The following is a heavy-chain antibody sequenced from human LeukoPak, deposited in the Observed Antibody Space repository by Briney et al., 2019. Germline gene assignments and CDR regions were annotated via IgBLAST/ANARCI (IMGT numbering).Heavy chain of an antibody. V-gene: IGHV4-61*02. CDR1: GGSISSGSYY. CDR2: FYTSGST. CDR3: ARTTADDSWYNLYYYYYMDV. J-gene: IGHJ6*03. D-gene: IGHD6-13*01. Sequence: SQTLSLTCTVSGGSISSGSYYWSWIRQPAGKGLEWIGRFYTSGSTNYNPSLKSRVTISVDTSKNQFSLKLRSVTAADTALYYCARTTADDSWYNLYYYYYMDVWGKGTTVTISS.